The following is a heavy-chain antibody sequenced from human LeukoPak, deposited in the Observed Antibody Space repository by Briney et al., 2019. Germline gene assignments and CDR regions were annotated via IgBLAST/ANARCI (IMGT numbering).Heavy chain of an antibody. CDR3: TTDWGRLTGDLYDAFDI. CDR2: IKSKTDGGTT. J-gene: IGHJ3*02. Sequence: PGGSLRLSCAASGFTFSNAWMSWVRQAPGKGLEWVGRIKSKTDGGTTDYAAPVKGRFTISRDDSKNTLYLQMNSLKTEDTAVYYCTTDWGRLTGDLYDAFDIWGQGTMVTISS. CDR1: GFTFSNAW. D-gene: IGHD7-27*01. V-gene: IGHV3-15*01.